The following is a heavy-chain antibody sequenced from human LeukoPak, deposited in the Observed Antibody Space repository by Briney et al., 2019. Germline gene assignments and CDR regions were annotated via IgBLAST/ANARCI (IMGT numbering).Heavy chain of an antibody. J-gene: IGHJ4*02. D-gene: IGHD3-9*01. V-gene: IGHV3-23*01. Sequence: GGSLRLSCAASGFTFNTYAMNWVRQTPGKGLEWVSSIDYGGGATYYADSVKGRFTISRDNSKSTLYLEMNNLRAEDTALYYCTMQPLLAGTIVSWGLGTLVTVSS. CDR2: IDYGGGAT. CDR1: GFTFNTYA. CDR3: TMQPLLAGTIVS.